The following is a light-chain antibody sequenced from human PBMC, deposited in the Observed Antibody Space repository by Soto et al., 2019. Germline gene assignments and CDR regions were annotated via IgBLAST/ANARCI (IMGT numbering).Light chain of an antibody. CDR2: AAS. J-gene: IGKJ5*01. Sequence: DIQMTQSPSSLSASVGDRVTITCLASQSVSMYLNWYQQKPGKAPKLLIYAASSLQSGVPSRFSGSGSGTDFTLTISSLQPEDFATYYCQQSYSTITFGQGTRLENK. V-gene: IGKV1-39*01. CDR3: QQSYSTIT. CDR1: QSVSMY.